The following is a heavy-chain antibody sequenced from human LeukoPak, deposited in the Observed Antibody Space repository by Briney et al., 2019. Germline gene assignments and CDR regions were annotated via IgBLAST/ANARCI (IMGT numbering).Heavy chain of an antibody. Sequence: EASVKVSCKASGYTFTSYGISWVRRAPGQGLEWMGWISAYNGNTNYAQKLQGRVTMTTDTSTSTAYMELRSLRSDDTAVYYCARGTYYYDSSGYYPIDYWGQGTLVTVSS. J-gene: IGHJ4*02. D-gene: IGHD3-22*01. CDR2: ISAYNGNT. CDR3: ARGTYYYDSSGYYPIDY. V-gene: IGHV1-18*01. CDR1: GYTFTSYG.